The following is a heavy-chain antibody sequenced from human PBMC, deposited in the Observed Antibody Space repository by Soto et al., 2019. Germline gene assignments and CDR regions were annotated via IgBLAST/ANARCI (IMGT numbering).Heavy chain of an antibody. V-gene: IGHV4-59*01. CDR1: GGSISSYY. J-gene: IGHJ4*02. CDR3: AREARIVGATMVMDYFDY. Sequence: SETLSLTCTVSGGSISSYYWSWIRQPPGKGLEWIGYIYYSGSTNYNPSLKSRVTISVDTSKNQFSLKLSSVTAADTAVYYCAREARIVGATMVMDYFDYWGQGTLVTVSS. D-gene: IGHD1-26*01. CDR2: IYYSGST.